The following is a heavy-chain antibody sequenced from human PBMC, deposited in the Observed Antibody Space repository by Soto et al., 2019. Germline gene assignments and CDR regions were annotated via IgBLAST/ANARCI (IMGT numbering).Heavy chain of an antibody. Sequence: EVQLLESGGGLVQPGGSLRLSCAASGFTFRSYAMSWVRQAPGKGLEWVSGISVSGDSTYDADSVKGRFTISRDNSKNTLYLQMNSLRAEDTAVYYCAKGVPGIAVAGTGYFQHWGQGTLVTVSS. CDR2: ISVSGDST. V-gene: IGHV3-23*01. CDR3: AKGVPGIAVAGTGYFQH. CDR1: GFTFRSYA. D-gene: IGHD6-19*01. J-gene: IGHJ1*01.